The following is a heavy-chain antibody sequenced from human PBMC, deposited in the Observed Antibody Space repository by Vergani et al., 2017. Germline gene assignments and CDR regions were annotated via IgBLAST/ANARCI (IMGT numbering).Heavy chain of an antibody. CDR3: ARHNLYGDSQTGIDY. CDR1: GASISSYF. V-gene: IGHV4-4*07. Sequence: VQLQESGPGLLKPSETLSLTCSVSGASISSYFWSWIRQPAGKGLEWLGRVHTDGTAYYNPSLRTRVRLSADLSQSQFSLKMTSLTAADTAVYYCARHNLYGDSQTGIDYWGLGTLVIVSS. J-gene: IGHJ4*02. D-gene: IGHD4-17*01. CDR2: VHTDGTA.